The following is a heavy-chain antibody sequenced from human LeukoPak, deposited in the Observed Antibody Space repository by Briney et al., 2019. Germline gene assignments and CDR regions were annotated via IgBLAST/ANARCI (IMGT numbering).Heavy chain of an antibody. Sequence: GGSLRLSCVASGFTFSSFAVSWFRQAPGKGLEWVSTVGRSGADTYYADSVRGRFTISKDSSKDTLQMNSLSAEDTAIYYCVKHSGGVYGNSDYWGQGILSPSPQ. CDR1: GFTFSSFA. V-gene: IGHV3-23*01. J-gene: IGHJ4*02. CDR2: VGRSGADT. CDR3: VKHSGGVYGNSDY. D-gene: IGHD1-1*01.